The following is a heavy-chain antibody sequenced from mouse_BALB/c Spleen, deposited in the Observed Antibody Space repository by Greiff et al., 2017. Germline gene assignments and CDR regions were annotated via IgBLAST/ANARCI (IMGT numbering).Heavy chain of an antibody. CDR1: GYTFTSYW. J-gene: IGHJ3*01. CDR2: INPSTGYT. D-gene: IGHD1-2*01. Sequence: QVQLQQPGAELAKPGASVKMSCKASGYTFTSYWMNWVKQRPGQGLEWIGNINPSTGYTEYNQKFKDKATLTADKSSSTAYMQLSSLTSEDSAVYYCASYTTAPWFAYWGQGTLVTVSA. CDR3: ASYTTAPWFAY. V-gene: IGHV1-7*01.